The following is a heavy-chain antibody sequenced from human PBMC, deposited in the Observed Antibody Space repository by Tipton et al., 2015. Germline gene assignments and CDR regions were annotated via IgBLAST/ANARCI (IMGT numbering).Heavy chain of an antibody. CDR2: ISWDGVST. J-gene: IGHJ4*02. D-gene: IGHD4-17*01. CDR3: ARDPARPLSKTRGYSGDRLFDY. V-gene: IGHV3-43*01. Sequence: SLRLSCAASGFTFDDYTMHWVRQAPGKGLEWVSLISWDGVSTYYGDSVKGRFTISRDNSKNSLYLQMNSLRTEDTALYYCARDPARPLSKTRGYSGDRLFDYWGQGTLVTVSS. CDR1: GFTFDDYT.